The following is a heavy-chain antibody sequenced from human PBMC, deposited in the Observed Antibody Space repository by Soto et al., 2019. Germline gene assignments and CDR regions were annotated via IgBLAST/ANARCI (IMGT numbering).Heavy chain of an antibody. D-gene: IGHD5-18*01. V-gene: IGHV3-74*01. CDR3: TSGGYSYGWGY. CDR2: INSDGSAS. CDR1: GLTFSSYW. Sequence: EVQLVESEGGLGQPGGSLRLSCVGSGLTFSSYWMHWVRQVPGKGPVWVSRINSDGSASSYADFVKGRFTVSRDNAKNTLYLEMSSLSAEDTAVYYCTSGGYSYGWGYWGQGTLVTVSS. J-gene: IGHJ4*02.